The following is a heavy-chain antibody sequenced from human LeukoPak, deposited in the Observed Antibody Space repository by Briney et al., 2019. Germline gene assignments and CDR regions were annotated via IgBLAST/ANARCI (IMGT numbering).Heavy chain of an antibody. CDR3: ASGSGYDYLGDY. V-gene: IGHV1-46*01. D-gene: IGHD5-12*01. J-gene: IGHJ4*02. CDR2: INPSGGST. Sequence: GPSVKASCKASGYTFTSYYMHWVRQAPGQGLEWMGIINPSGGSTSYAQKFQGRVTMTRDMSTSTVYMELSSLRSEDTVVYYCASGSGYDYLGDYWGQGTLVTVSS. CDR1: GYTFTSYY.